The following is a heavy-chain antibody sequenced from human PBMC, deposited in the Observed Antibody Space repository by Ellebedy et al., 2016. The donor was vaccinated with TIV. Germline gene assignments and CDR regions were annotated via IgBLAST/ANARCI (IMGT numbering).Heavy chain of an antibody. CDR2: IIPIFGTA. Sequence: SVKVSXXASGGTFSSYAISWVRQAPGQGLEWMGGIIPIFGTANYAQKFQGRVTITADESTSTAYMELSSLRSEDTAVYYCARGLLEYSSSSLPASRLGGYYYGMDVWGQGTTVTVSS. J-gene: IGHJ6*02. V-gene: IGHV1-69*13. CDR1: GGTFSSYA. CDR3: ARGLLEYSSSSLPASRLGGYYYGMDV. D-gene: IGHD6-6*01.